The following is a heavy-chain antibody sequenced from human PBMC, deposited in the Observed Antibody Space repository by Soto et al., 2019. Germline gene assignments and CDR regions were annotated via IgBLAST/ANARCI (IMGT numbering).Heavy chain of an antibody. CDR3: ARHSGSSVFYFDY. V-gene: IGHV4-39*01. D-gene: IGHD3-10*01. CDR1: GGSISSSSYY. CDR2: IYYSGST. J-gene: IGHJ4*02. Sequence: ASETLSLTCTVSGGSISSSSYYWGWIRQPPGKGLEWIGSIYYSGSTYYNPSLKSRVTISVDTSKNQFSLKLSSVTAADTAVYYCARHSGSSVFYFDYWGQGTLVTVSS.